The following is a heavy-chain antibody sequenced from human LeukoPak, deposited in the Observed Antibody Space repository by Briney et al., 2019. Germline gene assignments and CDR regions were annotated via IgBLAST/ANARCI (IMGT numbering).Heavy chain of an antibody. CDR3: ARVRRIGSSYYYFGMDV. Sequence: PGGSLRLSCAASGFTFSSYWMHWVRQAPGQGLVLVSRINSDGSSTSYADPVKGRFTISRDNANNTLYLQMHSLRAEDTAVYYCARVRRIGSSYYYFGMDVWGKGTTGTVSS. V-gene: IGHV3-74*01. D-gene: IGHD1-14*01. CDR1: GFTFSSYW. J-gene: IGHJ6*01. CDR2: INSDGSST.